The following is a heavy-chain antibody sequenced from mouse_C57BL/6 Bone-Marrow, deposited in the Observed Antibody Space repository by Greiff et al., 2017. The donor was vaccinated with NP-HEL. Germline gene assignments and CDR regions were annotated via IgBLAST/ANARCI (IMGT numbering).Heavy chain of an antibody. CDR2: IYPSDSET. V-gene: IGHV1-61*01. D-gene: IGHD1-1*01. CDR3: ARRTTVGPWFAY. CDR1: GYTFTSYW. Sequence: QVQLKQPGAELVRPGSSVKLSCKASGYTFTSYWMDWVKQRPGQGLEWIGNIYPSDSETHYNQKFKDKATLTVDKSSSTAYMQLSSLTSEDSAVYYCARRTTVGPWFAYWGQGTLVTVSA. J-gene: IGHJ3*01.